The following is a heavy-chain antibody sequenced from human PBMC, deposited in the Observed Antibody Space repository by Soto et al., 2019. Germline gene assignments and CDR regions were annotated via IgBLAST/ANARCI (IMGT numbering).Heavy chain of an antibody. CDR3: AKTAGYDYVWGSSGLDP. CDR2: ISYDGSNK. Sequence: QVQLVESGGGVVQPGRSLRLSCAASGFTFSSFGMHWVLQAPGKGLEWVAVISYDGSNKYYAESVKGRFTISRDDSKNTLYLQMNSLRPEDTAVYHCAKTAGYDYVWGSSGLDPWGQGTLVTVSS. D-gene: IGHD3-16*01. J-gene: IGHJ5*02. CDR1: GFTFSSFG. V-gene: IGHV3-30*18.